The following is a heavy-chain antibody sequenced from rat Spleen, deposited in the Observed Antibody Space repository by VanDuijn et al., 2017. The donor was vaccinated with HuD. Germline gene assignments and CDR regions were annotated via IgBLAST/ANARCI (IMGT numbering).Heavy chain of an antibody. J-gene: IGHJ4*01. CDR3: TTPTVMDA. Sequence: EVQLVESGGGLVQPGRSLKLSCAASGFTFSDYTMAWVRQAPTKGLEWVASITNSGINTYYRDSVKGRFTISRDNAKSILYLQMDSLRSEDTATYYCTTPTVMDAWGQGASVTVSS. CDR1: GFTFSDYT. D-gene: IGHD2-1*01. V-gene: IGHV5-20*01. CDR2: ITNSGINT.